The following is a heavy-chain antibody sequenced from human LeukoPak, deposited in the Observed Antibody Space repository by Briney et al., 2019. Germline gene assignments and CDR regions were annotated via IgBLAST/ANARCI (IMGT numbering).Heavy chain of an antibody. D-gene: IGHD4-17*01. Sequence: SDPLSLTCTVSGGSISDYYWSWIRQPPGKGLEWMGNINYSGNTNYNPSLKSRVTISVDTSKNQFSLRLTSVTAADTAVFYCAREGRQDYVYFDYWGQGSLVTVST. CDR1: GGSISDYY. CDR3: AREGRQDYVYFDY. V-gene: IGHV4-59*01. J-gene: IGHJ4*02. CDR2: INYSGNT.